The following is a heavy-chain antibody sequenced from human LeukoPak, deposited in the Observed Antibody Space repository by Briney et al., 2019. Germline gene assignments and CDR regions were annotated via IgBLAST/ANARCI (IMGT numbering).Heavy chain of an antibody. CDR1: GFSFSSYD. D-gene: IGHD2-21*01. CDR3: ARGRYSEY. CDR2: IGPAGDT. J-gene: IGHJ4*02. Sequence: PGGSLRLSCAASGFSFSSYDMHWVRQATGKGLEWVSTIGPAGDTYYAGSVKGRFTISRENAKNSLYLQMNNLGVGDTAVYYCARGRYSEYWGQGTLVTVSS. V-gene: IGHV3-13*04.